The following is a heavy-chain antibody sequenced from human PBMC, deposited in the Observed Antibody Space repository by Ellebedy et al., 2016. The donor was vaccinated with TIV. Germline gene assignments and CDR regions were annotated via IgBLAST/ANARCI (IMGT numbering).Heavy chain of an antibody. CDR3: ARGTSTPAGAFYYGMDV. J-gene: IGHJ6*02. D-gene: IGHD2-15*01. Sequence: PGGSLRLSCAASGFTVSSNYMSWVRQAPGKGLEWVSVIYSGGSTYYADSVKGRFTISRDNSKNTLYLQMNSLRAEDTAVYYCARGTSTPAGAFYYGMDVWGPGTTVTVSS. CDR2: IYSGGST. CDR1: GFTVSSNY. V-gene: IGHV3-66*01.